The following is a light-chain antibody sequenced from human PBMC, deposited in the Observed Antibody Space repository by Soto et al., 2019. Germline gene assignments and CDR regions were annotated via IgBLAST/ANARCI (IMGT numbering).Light chain of an antibody. Sequence: DIQMTQSPSSLSASVGDRVTITCQASQDISHHLAWYQQKPGKAPKLLIYDAFSLETGVPSRFSGRGSGTDFTFTISSLQPEDIATYYCQQYDSLPRTFGQGTKVEIK. J-gene: IGKJ1*01. V-gene: IGKV1-33*01. CDR3: QQYDSLPRT. CDR1: QDISHH. CDR2: DAF.